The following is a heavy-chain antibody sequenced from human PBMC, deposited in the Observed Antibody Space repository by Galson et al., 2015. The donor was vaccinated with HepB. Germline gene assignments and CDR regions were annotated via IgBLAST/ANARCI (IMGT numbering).Heavy chain of an antibody. CDR3: ARGLRPRGIRGDYFDN. D-gene: IGHD3-10*01. Sequence: SLRLSCAASGFTFNTYWMSWVCQAPGQGLEWVANIKQDGSEKYYVDSVMDRFTISRDNAKNSLYLQMNSLRAEDTAVYYCARGLRPRGIRGDYFDNWGQGTLVAVSS. CDR2: IKQDGSEK. CDR1: GFTFNTYW. J-gene: IGHJ4*02. V-gene: IGHV3-7*03.